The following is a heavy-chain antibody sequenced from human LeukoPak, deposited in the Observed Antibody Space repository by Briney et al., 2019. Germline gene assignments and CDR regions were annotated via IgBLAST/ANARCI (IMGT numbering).Heavy chain of an antibody. J-gene: IGHJ4*02. D-gene: IGHD3-22*01. CDR3: ARDHVVVGSTTSFFDY. Sequence: SETLSLSCTDLGGSMSNYHWTWIRQPPGEGLEWIGRIYTNGHTNYSPSLRSRVTMSVDTSKNQFSLKVRFVTAADTAVYFCARDHVVVGSTTSFFDYWGQGILVTVSS. CDR2: IYTNGHT. CDR1: GGSMSNYH. V-gene: IGHV4-4*07.